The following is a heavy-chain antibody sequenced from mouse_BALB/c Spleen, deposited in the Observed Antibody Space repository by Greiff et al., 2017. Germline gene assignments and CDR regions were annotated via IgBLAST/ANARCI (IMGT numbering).Heavy chain of an antibody. CDR2: IDPANGNT. D-gene: IGHD1-1*01. CDR1: GFNIKDTY. Sequence: EVQLQQSGAELVKPGASVKLSCTASGFNIKDTYMHWVKQRPEQGLEWIGRIDPANGNTKYDPKFQGKATITADTSSNTAYLQLSSLTSEDTAVYYCARKGGSGYGYYAMDYWGQGTSVTVSS. CDR3: ARKGGSGYGYYAMDY. J-gene: IGHJ4*01. V-gene: IGHV14-3*02.